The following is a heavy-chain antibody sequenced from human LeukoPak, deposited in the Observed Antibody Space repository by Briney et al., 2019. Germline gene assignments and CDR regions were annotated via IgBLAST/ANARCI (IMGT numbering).Heavy chain of an antibody. CDR1: GFTFGSYS. D-gene: IGHD1-26*01. CDR3: AKHMRATNTYSFFGLDV. CDR2: ISSSSSTI. Sequence: GGSLRPSCAASGFTFGSYSMNWVRQAPGKGLEWVSYISSSSSTIYYADSVKGRFTISRDNAKNSLYLQLSSLRPEDTALYYCAKHMRATNTYSFFGLDVWGQGTTVTVSS. J-gene: IGHJ6*02. V-gene: IGHV3-48*04.